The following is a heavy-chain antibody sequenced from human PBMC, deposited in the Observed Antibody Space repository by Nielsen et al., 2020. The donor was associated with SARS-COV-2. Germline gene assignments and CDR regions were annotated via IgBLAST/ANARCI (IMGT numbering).Heavy chain of an antibody. Sequence: GESLKISCAASGFSFNDYGMHWVRQAPGKGLEWVAVIWHDGSKRNYASSVEGRFTISRDNSKNTLALQLDSLRVEDTAMYYCAREGDTYGVRNFDYWGQGVMVTVSS. CDR1: GFSFNDYG. J-gene: IGHJ4*02. CDR2: IWHDGSKR. V-gene: IGHV3-33*01. CDR3: AREGDTYGVRNFDY. D-gene: IGHD5-18*01.